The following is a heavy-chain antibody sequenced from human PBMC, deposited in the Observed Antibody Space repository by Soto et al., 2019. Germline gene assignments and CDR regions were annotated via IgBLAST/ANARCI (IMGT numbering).Heavy chain of an antibody. CDR3: ARAPYYYDSSGYYPY. J-gene: IGHJ4*02. CDR2: IIPIFGTA. V-gene: IGHV1-69*13. CDR1: GGTFSSYA. Sequence: SVKVSCKASGGTFSSYAISWVRQAPGQGLEWMGGIIPIFGTANYAQKFRGRVTITADESTSTAYMELSSLRSEDTAVYYCARAPYYYDSSGYYPYWGQGTLVTVSS. D-gene: IGHD3-22*01.